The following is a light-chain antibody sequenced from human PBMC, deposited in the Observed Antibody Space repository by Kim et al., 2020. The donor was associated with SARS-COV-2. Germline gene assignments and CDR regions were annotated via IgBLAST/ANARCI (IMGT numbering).Light chain of an antibody. Sequence: DLQMTQSPSSLSASVGDRVTITCRASQTISTYLTWYQQKPGKAPKLLIYAASSLQSGVPSRFSGSGAGTDFTLTISSLQPEDFATYFCQQSYSTPITFGQGTRLEIK. V-gene: IGKV1-39*01. CDR2: AAS. CDR3: QQSYSTPIT. J-gene: IGKJ5*01. CDR1: QTISTY.